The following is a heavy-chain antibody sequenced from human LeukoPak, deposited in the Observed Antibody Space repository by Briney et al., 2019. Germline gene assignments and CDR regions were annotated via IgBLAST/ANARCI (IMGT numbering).Heavy chain of an antibody. J-gene: IGHJ4*02. D-gene: IGHD7-27*01. Sequence: GGSLRLSCAASGFTFSDYHMTWIRQAPGKGLEWVSYISGSSIYTRYADSVKGRFTISRDNAKNSLYLQMNSLRAEDTAVYYCARGTNWAFDSWGQGTLVTVSS. V-gene: IGHV3-11*05. CDR2: ISGSSIYT. CDR3: ARGTNWAFDS. CDR1: GFTFSDYH.